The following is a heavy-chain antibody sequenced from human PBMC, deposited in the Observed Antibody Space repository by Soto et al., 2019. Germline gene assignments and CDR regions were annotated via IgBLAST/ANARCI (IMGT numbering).Heavy chain of an antibody. D-gene: IGHD2-15*01. CDR2: ISSSGSTI. Sequence: GGSLRLSCAASGFTFSDYYMSWVRQAPGKGLEWVSYISSSGSTICYADSVKGRFTISRDNAKNSLYLQMNSLRAEDRAVYSCVRSCPRNVVVVVFFDYWGQGTLVTVSS. V-gene: IGHV3-11*01. CDR3: VRSCPRNVVVVVFFDY. J-gene: IGHJ4*02. CDR1: GFTFSDYY.